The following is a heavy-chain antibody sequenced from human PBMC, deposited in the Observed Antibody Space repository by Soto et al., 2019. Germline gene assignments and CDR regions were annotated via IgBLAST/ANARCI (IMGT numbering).Heavy chain of an antibody. CDR2: ISNDGNRQ. D-gene: IGHD5-18*01. CDR1: GFSFSSQA. V-gene: IGHV3-30-3*01. J-gene: IGHJ3*02. CDR3: ARDIYSYGSVGTPDI. Sequence: GGSLRLSCVASGFSFSSQAMHWVRQAPGKGLEWVAAISNDGNRQLYADSVKDRFTISRDNSRNTPDLQMNNLRTEDTGVYFCARDIYSYGSVGTPDIWGQGTMVTVSS.